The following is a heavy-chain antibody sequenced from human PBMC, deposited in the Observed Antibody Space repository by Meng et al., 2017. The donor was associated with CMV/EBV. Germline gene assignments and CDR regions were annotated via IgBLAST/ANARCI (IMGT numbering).Heavy chain of an antibody. CDR2: ISYDGSKK. CDR1: GFTFSSYA. Sequence: GESLKISCAASGFTFSSYAMHWVRQAPGKGLEWVAVISYDGSKKYYAHSVKGRFTISRDNSKNTLYLQMNSLRAEDTAVYYCARDLGYCSGGSCSPRRSWFDPWGQGTLVTVSS. J-gene: IGHJ5*02. D-gene: IGHD2-15*01. CDR3: ARDLGYCSGGSCSPRRSWFDP. V-gene: IGHV3-30-3*01.